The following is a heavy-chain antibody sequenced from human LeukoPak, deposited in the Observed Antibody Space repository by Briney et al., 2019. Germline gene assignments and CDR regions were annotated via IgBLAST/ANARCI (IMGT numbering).Heavy chain of an antibody. CDR2: IRNKANSYAT. J-gene: IGHJ4*02. CDR3: AKDRSGYSYGYSDY. Sequence: QAGGSLRLSCAASGFTFNDHYMDWVRQARGKGLEWVGRIRNKANSYATEYAASVKGRFTISRDNSKNTLYLQMNSLRAEDTAVYYCAKDRSGYSYGYSDYWGQGTLVTVSS. D-gene: IGHD5-18*01. CDR1: GFTFNDHY. V-gene: IGHV3-72*01.